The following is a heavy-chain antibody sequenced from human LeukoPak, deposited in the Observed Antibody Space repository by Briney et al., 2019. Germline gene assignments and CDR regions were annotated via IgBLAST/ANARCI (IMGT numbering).Heavy chain of an antibody. J-gene: IGHJ4*02. CDR2: IYSGGST. CDR1: GFTVSTNY. V-gene: IGHV3-66*01. CDR3: ASFGSSGDLTGYFDY. Sequence: GGSLRLSCAASGFTVSTNYMSWVRQAPGKGLEWVSVIYSGGSTYYADSVKGRFTISRDNSKNTLYLQMNSLRAEDTAVYYCASFGSSGDLTGYFDYWGQGTLVTVSS. D-gene: IGHD6-19*01.